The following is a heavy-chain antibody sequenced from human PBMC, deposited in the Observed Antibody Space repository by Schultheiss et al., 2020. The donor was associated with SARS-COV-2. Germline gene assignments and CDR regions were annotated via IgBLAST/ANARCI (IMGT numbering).Heavy chain of an antibody. Sequence: SETLSLTCSVSGGSISSGNFYWSWIRQHPGKGLEWLGYIYYSGSTYYNPSLKSRVTISIDTSNNQFSLSLSSLTAADTAVYYCARGNLGLLWFGTSVYGMDVWGQGTTVTVSS. CDR1: GGSISSGNFY. CDR3: ARGNLGLLWFGTSVYGMDV. J-gene: IGHJ6*02. D-gene: IGHD3-10*01. V-gene: IGHV4-31*03. CDR2: IYYSGST.